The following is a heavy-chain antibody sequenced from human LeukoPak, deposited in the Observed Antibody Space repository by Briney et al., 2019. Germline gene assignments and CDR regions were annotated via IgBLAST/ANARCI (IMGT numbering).Heavy chain of an antibody. Sequence: NPSETLSLTCAVYGGSFSGYYWSWIRKPPGKGLEWIGEINHSGSTNYNPSLKSRVTISVDTSKNQFSLKLSSVTAADTAVYYCARGLVRYAFDIWGQGTMVTVSS. CDR2: INHSGST. J-gene: IGHJ3*02. V-gene: IGHV4-34*01. CDR3: ARGLVRYAFDI. CDR1: GGSFSGYY.